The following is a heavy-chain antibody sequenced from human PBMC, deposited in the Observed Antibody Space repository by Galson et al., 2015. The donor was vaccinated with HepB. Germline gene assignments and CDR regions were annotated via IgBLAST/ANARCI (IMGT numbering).Heavy chain of an antibody. V-gene: IGHV3-21*01. CDR1: GFTFSSYW. Sequence: SLRLSCAASGFTFSSYWMNWVRQAPGKGLEWVSSISSSSSYIYYADSVKGRFTISRDNAENSLYLQMNSLRAEDTAVYYCARGYSSGWYHYYGMDVWGQGTTVTVSS. CDR3: ARGYSSGWYHYYGMDV. J-gene: IGHJ6*02. CDR2: ISSSSSYI. D-gene: IGHD6-19*01.